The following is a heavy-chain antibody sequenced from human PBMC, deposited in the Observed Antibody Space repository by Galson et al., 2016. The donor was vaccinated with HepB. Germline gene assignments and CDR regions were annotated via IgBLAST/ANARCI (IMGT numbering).Heavy chain of an antibody. V-gene: IGHV4-59*01. CDR1: GDSISSYY. CDR3: ARTGVHEYWSGYPEAFFDY. D-gene: IGHD3-3*01. J-gene: IGHJ4*02. Sequence: ETLSLTCSVSGDSISSYYWSWIRQPPGKGLEWMGYIYFSGRTSYTPSLKSRLTISVDTSKNQFSLKLTSVTASDTAVYFCARTGVHEYWSGYPEAFFDYWGQGIQVTVSS. CDR2: IYFSGRT.